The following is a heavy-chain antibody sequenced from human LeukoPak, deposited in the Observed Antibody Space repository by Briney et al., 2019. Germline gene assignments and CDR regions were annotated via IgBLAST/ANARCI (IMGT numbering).Heavy chain of an antibody. CDR1: GYTFTSYD. CDR3: ARDDYGDYDY. Sequence: APVKVSCKASGYTFTSYDINWVRQAPGQGLEWMGWISAYNGNTNYAQKLQGRVTMTTDTSTSTAYMELRSLRSEDTAVYYCARDDYGDYDYWGQGTLVTVSS. J-gene: IGHJ4*02. CDR2: ISAYNGNT. D-gene: IGHD4-17*01. V-gene: IGHV1-18*01.